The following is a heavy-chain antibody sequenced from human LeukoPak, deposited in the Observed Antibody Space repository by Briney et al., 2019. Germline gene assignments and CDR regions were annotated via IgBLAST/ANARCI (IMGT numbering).Heavy chain of an antibody. V-gene: IGHV3-74*01. Sequence: GGSLRLSCAASGFTFSNYWMDWVRQAPGKGLVWVSRINSDGTRTNYADSVKGRFTISRDNAKNMLYLQMNSLRAEDMAVYYCGRDLPPPDSWGQGTLVTVSS. CDR2: INSDGTRT. J-gene: IGHJ4*02. CDR3: GRDLPPPDS. CDR1: GFTFSNYW.